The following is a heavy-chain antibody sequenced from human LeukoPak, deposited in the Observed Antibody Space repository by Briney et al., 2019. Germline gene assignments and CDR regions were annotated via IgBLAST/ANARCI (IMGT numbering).Heavy chain of an antibody. V-gene: IGHV3-48*04. CDR1: GFTFSSYS. J-gene: IGHJ6*03. D-gene: IGHD2-2*01. CDR2: ISSSGSTI. CDR3: ARAPRRYCSSTSCYDWVYYYMDV. Sequence: QSGGSLRLSCAASGFTFSSYSMNWVRQAPGKGLEWVSYISSSGSTIYYADSVKGRFTISRDNAKNSLYLQMNSLRAEDTAVYYCARAPRRYCSSTSCYDWVYYYMDVWGKGTTVTISS.